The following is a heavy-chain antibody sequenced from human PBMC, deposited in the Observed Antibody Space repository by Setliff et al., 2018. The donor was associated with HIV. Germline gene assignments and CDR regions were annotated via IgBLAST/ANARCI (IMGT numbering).Heavy chain of an antibody. V-gene: IGHV4-38-2*01. CDR1: DFSLSADY. CDR3: ASSPAWRSDYGLHTFDY. CDR2: IYYTGRT. Sequence: ASETLSLTCDVSDFSLSADYWAWLRLSPGRGLEWIGTIYYTGRTHYNPSLRSRLSIPVDTPKNQFSLKLSSVTAADTAVYYCASSPAWRSDYGLHTFDYWGQGTLVTVSS. J-gene: IGHJ4*02. D-gene: IGHD4-17*01.